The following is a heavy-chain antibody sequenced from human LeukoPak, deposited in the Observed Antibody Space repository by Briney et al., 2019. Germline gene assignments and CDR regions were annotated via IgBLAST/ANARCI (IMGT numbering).Heavy chain of an antibody. CDR3: AGGSGYLITS. Sequence: GGSLRLSCVASGFTFGSYAMNWVRQAPGKGLEWLAIIKQDGSEKHYKGSVEGRFTISRDNAKNSLHLQMNSLRAEDTAVYYCAGGSGYLITSWGQGTLVTVSS. CDR1: GFTFGSYA. V-gene: IGHV3-7*01. J-gene: IGHJ5*02. CDR2: IKQDGSEK. D-gene: IGHD3-9*01.